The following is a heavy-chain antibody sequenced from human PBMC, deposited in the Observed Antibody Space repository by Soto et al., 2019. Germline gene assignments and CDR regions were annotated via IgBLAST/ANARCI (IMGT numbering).Heavy chain of an antibody. D-gene: IGHD3-3*01. J-gene: IGHJ4*02. CDR3: ARDILGGSYDFCH. Sequence: VQLMESGGGLVQPGGSLRLSCAASGFTVSRIFMTWVRQAPGKGLEWVSTISSDGSTYYADSVKDRFTISRDSSKNMLYLQMNSLRAEDTAVYYCARDILGGSYDFCHGGQGTLVSVSS. CDR1: GFTVSRIF. CDR2: ISSDGST. V-gene: IGHV3-66*01.